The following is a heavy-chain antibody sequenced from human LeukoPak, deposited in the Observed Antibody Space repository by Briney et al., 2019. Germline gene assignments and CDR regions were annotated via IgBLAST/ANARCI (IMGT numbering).Heavy chain of an antibody. Sequence: WVRQAPGKGLEWIGSIYYSGSTYYNPSLKSRVTISVDTSKNQFSLKLSSVTAADTAVYYCARRLRYSNYNPWGQGTLVTVSS. D-gene: IGHD4-11*01. J-gene: IGHJ5*02. CDR3: ARRLRYSNYNP. V-gene: IGHV4-39*01. CDR2: IYYSGST.